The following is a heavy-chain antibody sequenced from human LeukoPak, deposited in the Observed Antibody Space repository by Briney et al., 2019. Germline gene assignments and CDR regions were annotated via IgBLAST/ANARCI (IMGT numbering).Heavy chain of an antibody. V-gene: IGHV3-23*01. Sequence: GGSLRLSCAASGFTFSSYAMSWVRQAPGKGPEWVSAISGSGGSTYYADSVKGRFAISRDNSKNTLYLQMNSLRAEDTAVYYCAKSSGGWYSDYWGQGTLVTVSS. CDR1: GFTFSSYA. CDR3: AKSSGGWYSDY. CDR2: ISGSGGST. J-gene: IGHJ4*02. D-gene: IGHD6-19*01.